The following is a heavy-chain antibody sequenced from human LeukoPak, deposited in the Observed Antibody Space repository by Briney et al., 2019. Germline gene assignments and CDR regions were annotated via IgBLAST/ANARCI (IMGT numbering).Heavy chain of an antibody. CDR2: ISGSGGRI. J-gene: IGHJ4*02. V-gene: IGHV3-23*01. Sequence: PGGSLRLSCAASGFTFSSFAMSWVRQAPGKGLEWVSGISGSGGRIYYSDSVKGRFTISRDNSKNTVYLQVNSLRAEDTAVYYCAGCLYYFDSSGYPSLDYWGQGTLVTVSS. CDR1: GFTFSSFA. CDR3: AGCLYYFDSSGYPSLDY. D-gene: IGHD3-22*01.